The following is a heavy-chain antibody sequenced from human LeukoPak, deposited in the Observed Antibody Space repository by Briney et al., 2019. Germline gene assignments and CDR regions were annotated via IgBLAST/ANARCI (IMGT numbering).Heavy chain of an antibody. V-gene: IGHV3-49*04. CDR1: GFTFGDYA. CDR2: IRSKAYGGTT. D-gene: IGHD5-12*01. J-gene: IGHJ6*02. Sequence: GGSLRLSCAASGFTFGDYAMTWVRQAPGKGLEWVGFIRSKAYGGTTEFAASVKDRFIISRDDSKSIAYLQMNSLKTEDTAVYYCSAYDPSDYYGMDVWGQGTTVTV. CDR3: SAYDPSDYYGMDV.